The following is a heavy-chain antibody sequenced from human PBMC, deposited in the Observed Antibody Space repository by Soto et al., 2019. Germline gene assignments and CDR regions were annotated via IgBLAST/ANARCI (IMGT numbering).Heavy chain of an antibody. Sequence: LRLSCAASGFSFSTSEMSWVRQAPGKGLEWISHISSSGGTTYYADSVKGRFTISRDNANHLLFLQMNSLRVADTAVYYCARWEVVTGLDYWGQGTLVTVSS. CDR1: GFSFSTSE. V-gene: IGHV3-48*03. J-gene: IGHJ4*02. D-gene: IGHD3-22*01. CDR2: ISSSGGTT. CDR3: ARWEVVTGLDY.